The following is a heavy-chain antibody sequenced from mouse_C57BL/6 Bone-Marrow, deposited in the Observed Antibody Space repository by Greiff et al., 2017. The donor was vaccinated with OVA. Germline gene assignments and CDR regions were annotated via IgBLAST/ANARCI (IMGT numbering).Heavy chain of an antibody. V-gene: IGHV1-42*01. Sequence: EVQLQQSGPELVKPGASAKISCKASGYSFTGYYMNWVKQSPEKSLEWIGEINPSTGGTTYNQKFKAKATLTVDKSSSTAYMQLKSLTSEDSAVYYCARSRYGSSYGRAMDYWGQGTSVTVSS. CDR2: INPSTGGT. J-gene: IGHJ4*01. D-gene: IGHD1-1*01. CDR3: ARSRYGSSYGRAMDY. CDR1: GYSFTGYY.